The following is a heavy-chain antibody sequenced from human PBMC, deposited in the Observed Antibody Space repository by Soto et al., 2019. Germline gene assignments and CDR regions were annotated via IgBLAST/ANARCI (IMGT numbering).Heavy chain of an antibody. CDR2: IYYSGST. V-gene: IGHV4-39*01. Sequence: SETLSLTCTVSGGSISSSSYYWGWIRQPPGKGLEWIGSIYYSGSTYYNPSLKSRVTISVDTSKNQFSLKLSSVTAADTAVYYCARLFRRLFGIDYWGQGTLVTVSS. D-gene: IGHD3-22*01. CDR1: GGSISSSSYY. J-gene: IGHJ4*02. CDR3: ARLFRRLFGIDY.